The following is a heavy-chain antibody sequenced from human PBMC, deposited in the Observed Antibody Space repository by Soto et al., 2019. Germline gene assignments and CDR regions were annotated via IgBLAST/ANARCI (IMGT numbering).Heavy chain of an antibody. CDR1: GYSFSSWW. D-gene: IGHD4-17*01. V-gene: IGHV5-51*01. CDR2: IYPSDSQT. J-gene: IGHJ5*02. CDR3: ARHGFYGDYSSNYFDP. Sequence: GESLKISCKGSGYSFSSWWIAWVRQMPGKGLEYMGLIYPSDSQTRYSPSFQGQVTISADTSISTAYLQWSSLKASDTAIYYCARHGFYGDYSSNYFDPWGQGTLGTVSS.